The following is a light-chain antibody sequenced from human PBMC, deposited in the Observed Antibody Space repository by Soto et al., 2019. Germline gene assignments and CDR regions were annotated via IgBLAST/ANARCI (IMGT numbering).Light chain of an antibody. J-gene: IGLJ3*02. CDR2: SNN. CDR3: AAWDDSLGGWV. Sequence: QSELTQPPSESGTPGQRVTISSSGSNSNFGTNSANWFQQLPGTAPKLIIYSNNQRPSGVPDRFSGSKSGTSASLAISGLQSEDEADYSCAAWDDSLGGWVFGGGTKLTVL. V-gene: IGLV1-44*01. CDR1: NSNFGTNS.